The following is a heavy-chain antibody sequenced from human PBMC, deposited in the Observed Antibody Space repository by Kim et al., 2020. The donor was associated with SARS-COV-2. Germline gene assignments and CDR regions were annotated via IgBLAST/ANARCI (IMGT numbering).Heavy chain of an antibody. CDR3: AKDSAVAGTGSIYWYFDL. D-gene: IGHD6-19*01. Sequence: KGRFTISRDNSKNTLYLQMNSLRAEDTAVYYCAKDSAVAGTGSIYWYFDLWGRGTLVTVSS. V-gene: IGHV3-23*01. J-gene: IGHJ2*01.